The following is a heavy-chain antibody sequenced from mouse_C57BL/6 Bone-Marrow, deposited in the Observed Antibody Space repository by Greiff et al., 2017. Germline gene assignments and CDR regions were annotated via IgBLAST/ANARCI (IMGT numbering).Heavy chain of an antibody. V-gene: IGHV10-1*01. CDR2: IRSKSNNYAT. D-gene: IGHD1-1*01. CDR3: VRRGTWYFDV. Sequence: EVQLVESGGGLVQPKGSLKLSCAASGFSFNTYAMNWVRQAPGKGLEWVARIRSKSNNYATYYADSVKDRFTISRDDSESMLYLQMNNLKTEDTAMYYCVRRGTWYFDVWGTGTTVTVSS. J-gene: IGHJ1*03. CDR1: GFSFNTYA.